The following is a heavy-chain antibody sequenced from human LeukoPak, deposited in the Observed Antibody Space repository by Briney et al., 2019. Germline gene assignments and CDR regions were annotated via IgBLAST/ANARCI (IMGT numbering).Heavy chain of an antibody. D-gene: IGHD6-19*01. J-gene: IGHJ3*02. CDR2: ISGDGGST. V-gene: IGHV3-43*02. CDR3: ANGWVGGYYDAFDI. CDR1: GFTFDDYA. Sequence: GGSLRLSCAASGFTFDDYAMHWVRQTPGKGLEWVSLISGDGGSTYYADSVKGRFTISRDNSKNSLYLQVNSLRNEDTALYYCANGWVGGYYDAFDIWGQGTVVTVSS.